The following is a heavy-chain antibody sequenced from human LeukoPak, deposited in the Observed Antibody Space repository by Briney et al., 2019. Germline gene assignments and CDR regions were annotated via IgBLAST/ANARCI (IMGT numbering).Heavy chain of an antibody. J-gene: IGHJ4*02. CDR3: VRDRYYYDNNYGPAFDY. V-gene: IGHV4-4*07. D-gene: IGHD3-22*01. Sequence: SETLSLTCTVSGDSVSSYYWSWVRQPAGKGLEWIGRLYTDGSTNYNPLLKSRVTMSVDTSKNQFSLKLSSVTTADTAVYFCVRDRYYYDNNYGPAFDYWGRGILITVS. CDR2: LYTDGST. CDR1: GDSVSSYY.